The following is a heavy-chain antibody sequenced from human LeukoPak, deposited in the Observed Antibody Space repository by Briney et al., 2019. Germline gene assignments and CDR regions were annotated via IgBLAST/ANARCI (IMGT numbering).Heavy chain of an antibody. CDR1: GGSISSGGYY. Sequence: PSETLSLTCTVSGGSISSGGYYWSWIRQHPGKGLEWIGYIYYSGSTYYNPSLKSRVTISVDTSKNQFSLKLSSVTAADTAVYYCARGGERLWFGELPHSARFDPWGQGTLVTVSS. J-gene: IGHJ5*02. CDR3: ARGGERLWFGELPHSARFDP. V-gene: IGHV4-31*03. D-gene: IGHD3-10*01. CDR2: IYYSGST.